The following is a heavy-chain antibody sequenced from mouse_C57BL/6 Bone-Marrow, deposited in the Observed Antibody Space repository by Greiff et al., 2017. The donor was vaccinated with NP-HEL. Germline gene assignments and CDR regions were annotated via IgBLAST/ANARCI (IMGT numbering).Heavy chain of an antibody. J-gene: IGHJ3*01. D-gene: IGHD2-4*01. V-gene: IGHV1-81*01. CDR3: ADYDYDGFAY. CDR1: GYTFTSYG. CDR2: IYPRSGNT. Sequence: LVESGAELARPGASVKLSCKASGYTFTSYGISWVKQRTGQGLEWIGEIYPRSGNTYYNEKFKGKATLTADKSSSTAYMELRSLTSEDSAVYFCADYDYDGFAYWGQGTLVTVSA.